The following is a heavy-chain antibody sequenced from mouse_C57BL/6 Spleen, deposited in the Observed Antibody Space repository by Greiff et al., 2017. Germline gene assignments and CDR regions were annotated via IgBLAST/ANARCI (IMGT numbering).Heavy chain of an antibody. CDR1: GFTFSSYA. CDR2: ISSGGDYI. J-gene: IGHJ4*01. V-gene: IGHV5-9-1*02. D-gene: IGHD2-14*01. CDR3: TRVRYNAMDY. Sequence: EVKLVESGEGLVKPGGSLKLSCAASGFTFSSYAMPWVRPTPEKRLEWVAYISSGGDYIYYAAAVKGRFTISRDNARNTLYLQMSSLKSEDKAMYYRTRVRYNAMDYWGQGTPATVSS.